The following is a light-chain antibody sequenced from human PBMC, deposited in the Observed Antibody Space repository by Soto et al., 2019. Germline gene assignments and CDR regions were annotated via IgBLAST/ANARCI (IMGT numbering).Light chain of an antibody. V-gene: IGKV1-5*01. J-gene: IGKJ5*01. CDR1: QSISNW. CDR2: DAS. Sequence: DIQLTQSPSTLSASVGDRVTITYRASQSISNWFAWYQQKPGKAPKLLMYDASSLESGVPSRFSGSGSGTEFTLTISSLEPEDFAVYYCQQRSNWPPITFGQGTRLEIK. CDR3: QQRSNWPPIT.